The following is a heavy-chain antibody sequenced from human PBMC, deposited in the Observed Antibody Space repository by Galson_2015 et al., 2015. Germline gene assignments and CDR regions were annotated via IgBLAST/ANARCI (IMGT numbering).Heavy chain of an antibody. CDR3: ARDRRPFTLLGRPLDY. J-gene: IGHJ4*02. V-gene: IGHV1-18*04. Sequence: SVKVSCKASGYTFTSYGISWVRQAPGQGLEWMGWISAYNGNTNYAQKLQGRVTMTTDTSTSTAYMELRSLRSDDTAVYYCARDRRPFTLLGRPLDYWGQGTLVTVSS. CDR2: ISAYNGNT. CDR1: GYTFTSYG. D-gene: IGHD2-15*01.